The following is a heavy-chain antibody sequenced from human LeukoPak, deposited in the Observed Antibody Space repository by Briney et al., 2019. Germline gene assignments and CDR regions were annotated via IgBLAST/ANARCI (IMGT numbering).Heavy chain of an antibody. V-gene: IGHV4-34*01. D-gene: IGHD5-18*01. Sequence: PSETLSLTCAVYGGSFSGYYWSWIRQPPGKGLEWIGEINHSGSTNYNPSLKSRVTISVDTSKNQFSLKLSSVTAADTAVYYCARFSSYGSTFDYWGQGTLVTVSS. CDR2: INHSGST. CDR1: GGSFSGYY. J-gene: IGHJ4*02. CDR3: ARFSSYGSTFDY.